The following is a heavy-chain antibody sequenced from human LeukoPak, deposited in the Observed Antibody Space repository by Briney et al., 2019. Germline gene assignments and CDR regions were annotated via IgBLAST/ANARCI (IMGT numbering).Heavy chain of an antibody. D-gene: IGHD1-26*01. CDR3: ARAPGFNSDS. V-gene: IGHV1-2*02. J-gene: IGHJ4*02. CDR2: INPNSGGT. Sequence: GASVKVSCKASGYTFTDYYLHWVRQAAGQGLEWMGWINPNSGGTNYAQNFQGRVTMSRDTSISTAYMELSRLRSDDTAVYYCARAPGFNSDSWGQGTLVTVSS. CDR1: GYTFTDYY.